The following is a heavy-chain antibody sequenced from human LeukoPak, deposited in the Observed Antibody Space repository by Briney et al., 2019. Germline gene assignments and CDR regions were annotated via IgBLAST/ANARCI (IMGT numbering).Heavy chain of an antibody. CDR1: GYTFTSYA. CDR3: ARPGEYCSRNRCSPNDGFHI. CDR2: INAGNGNT. Sequence: ASVKVSCKASGYTFTSYAMHWVRQAPGQRLEWMGWINAGNGNTKYSQKFQGRVTITRDTSASTAYMELSSLRSEDTAVYYCARPGEYCSRNRCSPNDGFHIWGQGTMVTVSS. V-gene: IGHV1-3*01. D-gene: IGHD2-2*01. J-gene: IGHJ3*02.